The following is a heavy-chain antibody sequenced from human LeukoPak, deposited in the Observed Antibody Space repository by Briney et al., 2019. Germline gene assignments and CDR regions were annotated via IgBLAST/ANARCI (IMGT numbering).Heavy chain of an antibody. CDR2: IYYSGST. Sequence: PSETLSLTCSVSGGSISSYYWSWIRQPPGKGLEWLGYIYYSGSTNYNPSLKSRVTISVDTSKNQFSLKLSSVTAADTAVYYCARRRDGYNSEFFDYWGQGTLVTVSS. D-gene: IGHD5-24*01. CDR1: GGSISSYY. V-gene: IGHV4-59*01. J-gene: IGHJ4*02. CDR3: ARRRDGYNSEFFDY.